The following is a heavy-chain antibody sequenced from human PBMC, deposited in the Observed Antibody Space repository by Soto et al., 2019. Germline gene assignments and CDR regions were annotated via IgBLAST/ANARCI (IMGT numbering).Heavy chain of an antibody. CDR1: GGSISSSSYY. Sequence: QLQLQESGPGLVKPSETLSLTCTVSGGSISSSSYYWGWIRQPPGKGLEWIGSIYYSGSTYYNPSLKSRDTISVDRSKDPFSLMLSSVTAADTAVYYSALRGIGAAVDYWGQGTLVTVS. D-gene: IGHD6-13*01. CDR3: ALRGIGAAVDY. J-gene: IGHJ4*02. CDR2: IYYSGST. V-gene: IGHV4-39*01.